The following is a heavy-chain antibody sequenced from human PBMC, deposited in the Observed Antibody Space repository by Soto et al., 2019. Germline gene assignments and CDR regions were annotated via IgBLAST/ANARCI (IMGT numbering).Heavy chain of an antibody. CDR2: INHSGST. CDR1: GGSFSGYY. D-gene: IGHD6-6*01. CDR3: ARGRKYSSSYIY. V-gene: IGHV4-34*01. Sequence: SETRSLTFAVYGGSFSGYYWSWIRQPPGKGLEWIGEINHSGSTNYNPSLKSRVTISVDTSKNQFSLKLSSVTAADTAVYYCARGRKYSSSYIYWGQGTLVTVSS. J-gene: IGHJ4*02.